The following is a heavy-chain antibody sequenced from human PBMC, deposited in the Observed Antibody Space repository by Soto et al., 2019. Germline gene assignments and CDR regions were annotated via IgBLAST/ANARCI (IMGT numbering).Heavy chain of an antibody. V-gene: IGHV4-59*01. CDR2: IYYRGST. CDR3: ARGRTTNPSLGIGY. Sequence: SETLSLTCTVSGGSITSYYWTWIRQPPGRGLEWIGYIYYRGSTNYNPSLKSRVTISIDASTNQFSLRLSSVTAADTAVYYCARGRTTNPSLGIGYWGQGTLVTVSS. D-gene: IGHD1-1*01. J-gene: IGHJ4*02. CDR1: GGSITSYY.